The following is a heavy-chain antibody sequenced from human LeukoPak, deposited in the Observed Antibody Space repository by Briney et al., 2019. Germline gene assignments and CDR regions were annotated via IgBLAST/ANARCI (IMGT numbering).Heavy chain of an antibody. D-gene: IGHD4-17*01. Sequence: GGSLRLSCAASGFTFSSYCMHWVRQAPGKGLVGVSRINSDGSSTSYADSVKRRFTISRDDAKNLLYLDMNSLRAEDTAVYYCARGHTAVTRHFDFWGQGTLVTVSS. J-gene: IGHJ4*02. CDR3: ARGHTAVTRHFDF. CDR1: GFTFSSYC. V-gene: IGHV3-74*01. CDR2: INSDGSST.